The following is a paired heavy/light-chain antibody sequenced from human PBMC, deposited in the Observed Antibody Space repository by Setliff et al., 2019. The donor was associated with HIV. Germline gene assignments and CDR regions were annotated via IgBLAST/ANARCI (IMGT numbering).Light chain of an antibody. V-gene: IGKV1-16*02. CDR2: AAS. J-gene: IGKJ2*03. CDR1: QGITNN. Sequence: DIQMTQSPSSLSASVGDRVTITCRASQGITNNLAWFQQKPGKAPKSLIYAASSLQTGVPSKFSGSGSGTDFTLTISSLQPEDFATYYCQQYNSYPYSFGQGTKLEI. CDR3: QQYNSYPYS.
Heavy chain of an antibody. CDR1: GYSFSSYW. CDR3: ARRSDYGINSEWGF. J-gene: IGHJ4*02. Sequence: EVQLVQSGAEVKKPGESLKISCKGSGYSFSSYWIDWVRQMPGKGLEWMGSIYPGDSDTRYSPSFQGQVTISADKSISTAYLQWSSLKASDTAMYFCARRSDYGINSEWGFWGQGTLVTVSS. V-gene: IGHV5-51*03. D-gene: IGHD4-17*01. CDR2: IYPGDSDT.